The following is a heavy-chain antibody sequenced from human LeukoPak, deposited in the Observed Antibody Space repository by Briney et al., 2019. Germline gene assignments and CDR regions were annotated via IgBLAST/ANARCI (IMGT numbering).Heavy chain of an antibody. J-gene: IGHJ4*02. CDR1: GYTFSNFG. D-gene: IGHD3-22*01. Sequence: ASVKVSCKASGYTFSNFGITWVRQAPGQGLEWMGWINPNSGGTNYAQKFQGWVTMTRDTSISTAYMELSRLRFDDTAVYYCARGGRSVVVTPLYYFDYWGQGTLVTVSS. CDR3: ARGGRSVVVTPLYYFDY. CDR2: INPNSGGT. V-gene: IGHV1-2*04.